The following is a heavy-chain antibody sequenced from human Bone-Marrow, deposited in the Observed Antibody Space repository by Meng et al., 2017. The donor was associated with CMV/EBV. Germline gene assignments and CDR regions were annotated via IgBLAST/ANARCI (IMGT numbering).Heavy chain of an antibody. V-gene: IGHV3-30-3*01. J-gene: IGHJ3*02. CDR1: GFTFSSYA. D-gene: IGHD5-12*01. CDR3: ARVSYSGYDYDAFDI. CDR2: ISYDGSNK. Sequence: LRLSCAASGFTFSSYAMHWVRQAPGKGLEWVAVISYDGSNKYYADSVKGRFTISRDNSKNTLYLQMNSLRAEDTAVYYCARVSYSGYDYDAFDIWGQGTMVTVSS.